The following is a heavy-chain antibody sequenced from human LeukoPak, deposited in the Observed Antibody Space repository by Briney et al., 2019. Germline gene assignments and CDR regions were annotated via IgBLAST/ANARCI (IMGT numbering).Heavy chain of an antibody. D-gene: IGHD2-15*01. CDR3: ARGGRGFDIVVENWFDP. J-gene: IGHJ5*02. CDR1: GGTFSSYA. Sequence: SVKVSCKASGGTFSSYAISWMRQAPGQGLEWMGGIIPIFGTANYAQKFQGRVTITADESTSTAYMELSSLRSEDTAVYYCARGGRGFDIVVENWFDPWGQGTLVTVSS. V-gene: IGHV1-69*13. CDR2: IIPIFGTA.